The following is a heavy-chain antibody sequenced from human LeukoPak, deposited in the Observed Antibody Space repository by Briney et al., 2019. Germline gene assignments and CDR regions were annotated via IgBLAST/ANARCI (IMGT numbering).Heavy chain of an antibody. D-gene: IGHD3-3*01. Sequence: GGSLRLSCAASGFTFSSYAMSWVRQAPGKGLEWVSAISGSGGSTYYADSVKGRFTISRDNSENTLYLQMNSLRAEDTAVYYCAKSVFGVVSVYFDYWGQGTLVTVSS. J-gene: IGHJ4*02. CDR1: GFTFSSYA. V-gene: IGHV3-23*01. CDR2: ISGSGGST. CDR3: AKSVFGVVSVYFDY.